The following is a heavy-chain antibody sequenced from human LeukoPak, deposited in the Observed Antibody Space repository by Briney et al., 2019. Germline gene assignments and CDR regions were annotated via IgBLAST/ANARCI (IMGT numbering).Heavy chain of an antibody. CDR3: ASTGSSSNWYFDP. CDR1: GGSIGSSY. V-gene: IGHV4-59*08. J-gene: IGHJ5*02. D-gene: IGHD6-13*01. Sequence: SETLSLTCTVSGGSIGSSYWSWIRQPPGKGLEWIGYIYYSGSTNCNPSLKSRGTISVDTSKNQLSLRLTSVTAADTAVYYCASTGSSSNWYFDPWGQGTLVTVSS. CDR2: IYYSGST.